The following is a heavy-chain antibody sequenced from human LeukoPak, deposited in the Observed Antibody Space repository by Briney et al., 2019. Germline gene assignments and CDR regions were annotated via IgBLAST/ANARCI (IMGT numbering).Heavy chain of an antibody. CDR2: ISSSSSYI. Sequence: PGGSLRLSCAASGFTFSSYSMNWVRQAPGKGLEWVSSISSSSSYIYYADSVKGRFTISRDNAKNSLYLQMNSLRAEDTAVYYCARDQSYYYGSGPPGYWGQGTLVTVSS. J-gene: IGHJ4*02. CDR3: ARDQSYYYGSGPPGY. D-gene: IGHD3-10*01. V-gene: IGHV3-21*01. CDR1: GFTFSSYS.